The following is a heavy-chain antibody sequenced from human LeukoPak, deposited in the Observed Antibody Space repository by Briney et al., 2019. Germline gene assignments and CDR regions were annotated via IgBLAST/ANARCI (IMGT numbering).Heavy chain of an antibody. D-gene: IGHD6-13*01. CDR3: ARQQIAAARFDD. V-gene: IGHV4-39*01. CDR1: GGSISSVSYY. Sequence: SETLSPTWTVSGGSISSVSYYWGWIRQPPGKGLEWIGSIYSGGSTYYNPSLKSRVIISVDTSKNQFSLKVSSVTAADTAVYYCARQQIAAARFDDWGQGTLATVSS. CDR2: IYSGGST. J-gene: IGHJ4*02.